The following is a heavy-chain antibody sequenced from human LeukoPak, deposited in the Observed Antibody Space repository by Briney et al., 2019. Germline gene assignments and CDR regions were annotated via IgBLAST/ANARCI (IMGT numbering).Heavy chain of an antibody. CDR1: GGSISNYY. Sequence: SETLSLTCTVSGGSISNYYWTWIRQPPGKGLEWIGYIYSSGNTNYNPSLNSRVTISLDTSKNQFSLMLRSLTAADTAVYYCARRYTASPGERFDYWGQGTLVTVSS. CDR3: ARRYTASPGERFDY. CDR2: IYSSGNT. D-gene: IGHD2-2*02. J-gene: IGHJ4*02. V-gene: IGHV4-59*08.